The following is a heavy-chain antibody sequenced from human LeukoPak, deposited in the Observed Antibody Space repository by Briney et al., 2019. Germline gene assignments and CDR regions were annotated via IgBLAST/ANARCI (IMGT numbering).Heavy chain of an antibody. Sequence: GGSLRLSCAASGFTFSNYAMSWVRQAPGKGLEWVSTISGSGGSTYYADSVKGRFTISRDNSRNTLYLQVNSLRAEDTAIYCCAKDYSVVGAAAPFDSWGQGTLVTVSS. D-gene: IGHD1-26*01. J-gene: IGHJ4*02. CDR1: GFTFSNYA. CDR3: AKDYSVVGAAAPFDS. V-gene: IGHV3-23*01. CDR2: ISGSGGST.